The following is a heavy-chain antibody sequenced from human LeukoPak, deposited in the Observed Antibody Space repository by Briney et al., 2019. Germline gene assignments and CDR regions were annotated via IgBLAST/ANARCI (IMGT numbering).Heavy chain of an antibody. CDR3: AKTLGYNYGYVEN. Sequence: GGSLRLSCAASGFTFTSCAISWVRQAPGKGLEWVSAVSGSGGNTHDADSVRGRFTISRDNSKNTLYLQMNSLRAEDMAVYYCAKTLGYNYGYVENWGQGTLVTVSS. CDR2: VSGSGGNT. D-gene: IGHD5-18*01. J-gene: IGHJ4*02. V-gene: IGHV3-23*01. CDR1: GFTFTSCA.